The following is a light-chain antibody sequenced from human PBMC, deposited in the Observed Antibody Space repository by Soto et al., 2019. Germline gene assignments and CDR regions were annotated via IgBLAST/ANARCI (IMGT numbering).Light chain of an antibody. CDR3: QQYDTYPLT. CDR1: QSISFR. J-gene: IGKJ1*01. CDR2: KGS. Sequence: DIQMTQSPSTLSASLGDRVTITCRASQSISFRLAWFQQKPGKAPNLLIYKGSSLESGVPSRFSGSGSGTDFTLTISSLLPDDFATYYCQQYDTYPLTFGQGTKVEV. V-gene: IGKV1-5*03.